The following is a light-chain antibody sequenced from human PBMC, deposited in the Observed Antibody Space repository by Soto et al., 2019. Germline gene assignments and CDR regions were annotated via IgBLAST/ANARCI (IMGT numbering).Light chain of an antibody. Sequence: LTQPASVSGSPGQSITISCTGTSSDVGGYNYVSWYQQHPGKAPKLMIYDVSNRPSGVSNRFSGSKSGNTASLTISGPQAEDEADYYCSSYTSSSTLLYVFGTGTKVTVL. V-gene: IGLV2-14*01. J-gene: IGLJ1*01. CDR1: SSDVGGYNY. CDR3: SSYTSSSTLLYV. CDR2: DVS.